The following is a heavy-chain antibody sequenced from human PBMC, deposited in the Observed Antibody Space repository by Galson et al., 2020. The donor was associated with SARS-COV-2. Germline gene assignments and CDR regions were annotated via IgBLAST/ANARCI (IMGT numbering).Heavy chain of an antibody. Sequence: GGSLRLSCAASGFTFSSYGMHWVRQAPGKGLEWVAVIWYDGSNKYYADSVKGRFTISRDNSKNTLYLQMNSRRAEDTAVYYCARDGIAAAGTGNVLDYWGQGTLVTVSS. CDR3: ARDGIAAAGTGNVLDY. V-gene: IGHV3-33*01. CDR2: IWYDGSNK. D-gene: IGHD6-13*01. J-gene: IGHJ4*02. CDR1: GFTFSSYG.